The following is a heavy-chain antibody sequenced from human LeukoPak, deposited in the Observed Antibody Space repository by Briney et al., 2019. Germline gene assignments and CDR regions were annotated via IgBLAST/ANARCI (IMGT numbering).Heavy chain of an antibody. CDR1: GFTFSGSA. CDR3: TRYGDYGGNSAAFDI. D-gene: IGHD4-23*01. CDR2: IRSKANSYAT. J-gene: IGHJ3*02. Sequence: PGGSLRLSCAASGFTFSGSAMHWVRQASGKGLEWVGRIRSKANSYATAYATSVKGSVPIARDESKHTAYLQMNSLKTEDTAVYYCTRYGDYGGNSAAFDIWGQGTMVTVSS. V-gene: IGHV3-73*01.